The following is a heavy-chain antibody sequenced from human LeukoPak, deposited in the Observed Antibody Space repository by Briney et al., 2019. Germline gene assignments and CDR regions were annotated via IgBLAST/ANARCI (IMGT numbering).Heavy chain of an antibody. J-gene: IGHJ5*02. CDR2: INHSGST. CDR3: ARDVNYYDSSGYPLP. V-gene: IGHV4-34*01. D-gene: IGHD3-22*01. Sequence: AETLSLTCAVYGGSFRGYYWSGIGQPPGKGLEWIGEINHSGSTNYNPSLKSRVTISVDTYKNQFSLKLSFVTAADTAVYYCARDVNYYDSSGYPLPWGQGTLVTVSS. CDR1: GGSFRGYY.